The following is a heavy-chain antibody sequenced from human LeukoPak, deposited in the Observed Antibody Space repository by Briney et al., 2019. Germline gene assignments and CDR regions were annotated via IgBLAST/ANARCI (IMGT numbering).Heavy chain of an antibody. CDR2: IDWNGGNA. V-gene: IGHV3-20*04. Sequence: GGSLRLSCAASGFTFEDNGMNWVRQAPGKGLEWVSGIDWNGGNAGYADSVKGRFTISRDNAKNSLYLELNSLRAEDTALYYCASGGPGYYHQSMDVWGKGTTVIVSS. CDR1: GFTFEDNG. CDR3: ASGGPGYYHQSMDV. J-gene: IGHJ6*03. D-gene: IGHD2-15*01.